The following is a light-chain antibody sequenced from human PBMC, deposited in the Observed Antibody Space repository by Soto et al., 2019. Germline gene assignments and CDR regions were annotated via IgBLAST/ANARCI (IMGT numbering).Light chain of an antibody. J-gene: IGKJ2*01. CDR2: ATS. CDR1: QSVNSGY. CDR3: HYHQFDSSRIFS. Sequence: IVLTQSPGTLSLSPGERATLSCRASQSVNSGYLAWYQQKPGQAPRLLIYATSIRTTDFTDRFSGSGSGTDFTLTISGVEPQDSDVYYFHYHQFDSSRIFSFGQGTKLEIK. V-gene: IGKV3-20*01.